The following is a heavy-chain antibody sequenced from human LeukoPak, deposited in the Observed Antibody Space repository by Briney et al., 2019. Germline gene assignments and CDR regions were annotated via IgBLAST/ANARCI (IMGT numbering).Heavy chain of an antibody. D-gene: IGHD1-26*01. Sequence: PGGSLRLSCAASGFTFSSYAMSWVRQAPGKGLEWVSAISGSGGSTYYEDSVKGRFTISRDNSKNTLYLQMNSLRAEDTAVYYCAKVGSGSSHYYYYMDVWGKGTTVTVSS. CDR1: GFTFSSYA. V-gene: IGHV3-23*01. CDR3: AKVGSGSSHYYYYMDV. CDR2: ISGSGGST. J-gene: IGHJ6*03.